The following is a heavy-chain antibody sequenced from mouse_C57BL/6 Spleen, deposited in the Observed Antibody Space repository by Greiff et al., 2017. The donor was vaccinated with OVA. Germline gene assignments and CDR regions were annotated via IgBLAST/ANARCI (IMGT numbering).Heavy chain of an antibody. CDR1: GYTFTSYG. V-gene: IGHV1-81*01. J-gene: IGHJ4*01. Sequence: VQLQESGAELARPGASVKLSCKASGYTFTSYGISWVKQRTGQGLEWIGEIYPRSGNTYYNEKFKGKATLTGDKSSSTAYMELRSLTSEDSAVYVCATPPLYDGNYDDIDCWGQGPSVTVAS. CDR2: IYPRSGNT. CDR3: ATPPLYDGNYDDIDC. D-gene: IGHD2-1*01.